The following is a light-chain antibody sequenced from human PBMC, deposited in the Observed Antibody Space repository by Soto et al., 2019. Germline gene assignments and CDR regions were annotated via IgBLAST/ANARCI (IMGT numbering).Light chain of an antibody. CDR1: SSNIGAGYD. CDR3: QSYDSSLSGWV. J-gene: IGLJ2*01. CDR2: GNS. V-gene: IGLV1-40*01. Sequence: QSVLTQPPSVSGAPGQRVTISCTGSSSNIGAGYDVHWYQQLPRTAPKLLIYGNSNRPSGVPDRFSGSKSGTSASLAITGLQAEDEADYYCQSYDSSLSGWVFGGGTQPTVL.